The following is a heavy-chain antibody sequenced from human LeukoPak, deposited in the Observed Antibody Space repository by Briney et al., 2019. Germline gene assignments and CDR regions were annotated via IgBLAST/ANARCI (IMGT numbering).Heavy chain of an antibody. J-gene: IGHJ4*02. V-gene: IGHV3-15*01. CDR2: IKSKTDDGTT. CDR3: TTGLPAAGPHFDY. CDR1: GSTFSNAW. Sequence: PGGSLRLPCVASGSTFSNAWMTWVRQAPGKGLEWVGRIKSKTDDGTTDYAAPVKGRFTISRDDSKNTLYLQMNSLQIEDMAVYYCTTGLPAAGPHFDYWGQGTLVTVSS. D-gene: IGHD6-13*01.